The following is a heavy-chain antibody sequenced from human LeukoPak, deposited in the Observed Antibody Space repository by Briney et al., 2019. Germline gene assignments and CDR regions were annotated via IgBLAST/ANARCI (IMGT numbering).Heavy chain of an antibody. J-gene: IGHJ4*02. CDR3: ARDQAVAGDY. V-gene: IGHV3-48*04. Sequence: GGSLRLSCAASGFPFSEYSMNWVRQAPGKGLEWISYISRSGSTIYYADSMKGRMTIPRDNAKNLLNLEMNSLRADDTAVYYCARDQAVAGDYWGQGTLVTVSS. D-gene: IGHD6-19*01. CDR2: ISRSGSTI. CDR1: GFPFSEYS.